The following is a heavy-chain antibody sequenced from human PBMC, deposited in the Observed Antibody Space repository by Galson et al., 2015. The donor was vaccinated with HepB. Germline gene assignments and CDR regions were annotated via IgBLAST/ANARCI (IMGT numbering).Heavy chain of an antibody. V-gene: IGHV1-69*10. D-gene: IGHD3-3*01. CDR1: GGTFSSYA. J-gene: IGHJ6*03. CDR2: IIPILGIA. CDR3: AGGTYYDFWSGYYYYYYMDV. Sequence: SVKVSCKVSGGTFSSYAISWVRQAPGQGLEWMGGIIPILGIANYAQKFQGRVTITADKSTSTAYMELSSLRSEDTAVYYCAGGTYYDFWSGYYYYYYMDVWGKGTTVTVSS.